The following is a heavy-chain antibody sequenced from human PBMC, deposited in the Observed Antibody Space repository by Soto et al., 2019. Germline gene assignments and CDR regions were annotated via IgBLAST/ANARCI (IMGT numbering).Heavy chain of an antibody. CDR1: GFTFSSYA. D-gene: IGHD6-6*01. CDR3: ARAGQLGQVGVYYYYYYGMDV. CDR2: ISYDGSNK. Sequence: QVQLVESGGGVVQPGRSLRLSCAASGFTFSSYAMHWVRQAPGKGLEWVAVISYDGSNKYYADSVKGRFTISRDNSKNXLXLXMNSLRAEDTAVYYCARAGQLGQVGVYYYYYYGMDVWGQGTTVTVSS. V-gene: IGHV3-30-3*01. J-gene: IGHJ6*02.